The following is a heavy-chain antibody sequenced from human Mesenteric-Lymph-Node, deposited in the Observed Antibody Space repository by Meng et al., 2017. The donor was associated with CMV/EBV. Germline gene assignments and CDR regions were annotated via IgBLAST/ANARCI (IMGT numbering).Heavy chain of an antibody. Sequence: SETLSLTCTVSGYSISSGYYWGWIRQPPGKGLEWIGSIYYSGSTYYNPSLKSRVTISVDTSKNQFSLKLSSVTAADTAVYYCARVGGQQLVRFIDYWGQGTLVTVSS. CDR1: GYSISSGYY. D-gene: IGHD6-13*01. V-gene: IGHV4-38-2*02. CDR2: IYYSGST. CDR3: ARVGGQQLVRFIDY. J-gene: IGHJ4*02.